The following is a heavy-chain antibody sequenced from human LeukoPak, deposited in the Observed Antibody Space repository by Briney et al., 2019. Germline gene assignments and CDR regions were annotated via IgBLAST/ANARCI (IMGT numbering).Heavy chain of an antibody. CDR3: AKGANVAVAGAYWFDP. Sequence: PGGSLRLSCAASGFTFDGYAMHWVRQVPGKGLEWVSGISWNSGSIGYADSVKGRFTISRDNAKNSLYLQMNSLRAEDTALYYCAKGANVAVAGAYWFDPWGQGTLVTVSS. D-gene: IGHD6-19*01. J-gene: IGHJ5*02. CDR2: ISWNSGSI. CDR1: GFTFDGYA. V-gene: IGHV3-9*01.